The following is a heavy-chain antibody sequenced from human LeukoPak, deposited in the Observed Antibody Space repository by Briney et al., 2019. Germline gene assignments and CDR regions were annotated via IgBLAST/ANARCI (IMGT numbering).Heavy chain of an antibody. V-gene: IGHV4-30-2*01. Sequence: PSETLSLTCTVSGGSISSGGYYWSRIRQPPGKGLEWIGYIYHSGSTYYNPSLKSRVTISVDRSKNQFSLKLSSVTAADTAVYYCAATMVRAFPFDYWGQGTLVTVSS. J-gene: IGHJ4*02. CDR2: IYHSGST. D-gene: IGHD3-10*01. CDR3: AATMVRAFPFDY. CDR1: GGSISSGGYY.